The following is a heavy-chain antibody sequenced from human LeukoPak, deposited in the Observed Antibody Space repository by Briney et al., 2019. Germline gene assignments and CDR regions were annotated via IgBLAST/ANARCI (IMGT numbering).Heavy chain of an antibody. Sequence: SETLSLTCTVSGGSISSSSYYWGWIRQPPGKGLEWIGSIYYSGSTYYNPSLKSRVTISVDTSKNQFSLKLSSVTAADTAVYYCARDARMLQLPQYNWFDPWGQGTLVTDSS. J-gene: IGHJ5*02. D-gene: IGHD2-8*01. CDR1: GGSISSSSYY. CDR3: ARDARMLQLPQYNWFDP. CDR2: IYYSGST. V-gene: IGHV4-39*07.